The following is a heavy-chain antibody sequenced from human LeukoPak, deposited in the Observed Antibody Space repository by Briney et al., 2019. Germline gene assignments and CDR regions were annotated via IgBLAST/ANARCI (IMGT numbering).Heavy chain of an antibody. CDR3: ARGATGYDYNYFDY. D-gene: IGHD5-12*01. CDR1: GFTFSSHG. V-gene: IGHV3-74*01. CDR2: IKSDGSST. Sequence: GGSLRLSCAASGFTFSSHGMHWVRQAPGKGLVWVSRIKSDGSSTTYADSVRGRFTISRDNAENTLYLQMNSLRAEDTAVYYCARGATGYDYNYFDYWGQGTLVIVSS. J-gene: IGHJ4*02.